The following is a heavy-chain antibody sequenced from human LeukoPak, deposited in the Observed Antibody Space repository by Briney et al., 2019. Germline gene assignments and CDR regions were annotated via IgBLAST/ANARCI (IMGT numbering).Heavy chain of an antibody. J-gene: IGHJ4*02. CDR3: AKDRGPIVVVIKDPYYFDY. CDR2: ISYDGSNK. D-gene: IGHD3-22*01. Sequence: PGGSLRLSCAASGFTFSSYGMHWVRQAPGKGLEWVAVISYDGSNKYYADSVKGRFTISRDNSKNTLYLQMNSLRAEDTAVYYCAKDRGPIVVVIKDPYYFDYWGQGTLVTVSS. CDR1: GFTFSSYG. V-gene: IGHV3-30*18.